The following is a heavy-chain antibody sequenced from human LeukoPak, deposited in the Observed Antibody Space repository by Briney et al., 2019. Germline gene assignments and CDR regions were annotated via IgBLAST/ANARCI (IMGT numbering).Heavy chain of an antibody. D-gene: IGHD6-13*01. CDR3: ARGYSSSWSYYFDY. V-gene: IGHV4-31*03. CDR2: IYYSGST. J-gene: IGHJ4*02. CDR1: GGSISSGGYY. Sequence: PSGTLSLACTVSGGSISSGGYYWSWIRQHPGKGLEWIGYIYYSGSTYYNPSLKSRVTISVDTSKNQFSLKLSSVTAADTAVYYCARGYSSSWSYYFDYWGQGTLVTVSS.